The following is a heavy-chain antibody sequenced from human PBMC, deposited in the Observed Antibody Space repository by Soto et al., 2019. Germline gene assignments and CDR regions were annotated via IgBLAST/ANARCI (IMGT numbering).Heavy chain of an antibody. Sequence: HGESLKISCKGSGYSFTSHWISWVRQMPGKGLEWMGRIDPSDSYTNYSPSFQGHVIISVDKSISTAYLHWSSLKASDTAMYYCASESPHYYDSSGYCDYWGQGTLVTVSS. CDR1: GYSFTSHW. V-gene: IGHV5-10-1*01. J-gene: IGHJ4*02. CDR3: ASESPHYYDSSGYCDY. CDR2: IDPSDSYT. D-gene: IGHD3-22*01.